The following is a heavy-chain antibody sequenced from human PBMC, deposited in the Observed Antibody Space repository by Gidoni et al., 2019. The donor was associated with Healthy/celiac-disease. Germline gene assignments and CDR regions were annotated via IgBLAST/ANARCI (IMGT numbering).Heavy chain of an antibody. CDR2: ISWNDDK. CDR3: AHRVPSMVRGVITNWFDP. D-gene: IGHD3-10*01. Sequence: QITLKESGPTLVNPTQTLTLTCPFSGFSLSTSGVGVGWIRQPPGKALEWLALISWNDDKRYSPSLKSRLTITKDTSKNQVVLTMTNMDPVDTATYYCAHRVPSMVRGVITNWFDPWGQGTLVTVSS. J-gene: IGHJ5*02. V-gene: IGHV2-5*01. CDR1: GFSLSTSGVG.